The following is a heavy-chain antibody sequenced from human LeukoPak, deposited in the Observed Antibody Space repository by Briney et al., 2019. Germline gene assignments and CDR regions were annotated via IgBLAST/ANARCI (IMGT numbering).Heavy chain of an antibody. J-gene: IGHJ6*03. CDR1: GFTFSSYW. CDR3: ARDPKEVVPAALALAYYYYMDV. CDR2: INTDGSST. D-gene: IGHD2-2*01. V-gene: IGHV3-74*01. Sequence: PGGSLRLSCAASGFTFSSYWMHWVRHAPGKGLVWVSRINTDGSSTSYADSVKGRFTISRDNAKNTLYLQMNSLRAEDTAVYYCARDPKEVVPAALALAYYYYMDVWGKGTTVTVSS.